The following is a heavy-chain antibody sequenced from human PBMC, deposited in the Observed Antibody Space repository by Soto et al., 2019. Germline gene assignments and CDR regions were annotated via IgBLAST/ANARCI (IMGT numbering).Heavy chain of an antibody. CDR1: GNTFTSYD. D-gene: IGHD3-10*01. CDR2: INPNSGNI. Sequence: ASVKVSCKASGNTFTSYDINWVRQATGHGLEWMGWINPNSGNIGYAQKFLGRVTMTRDTAIRTAYMEVSRLRSDDTAVYYCARGRASGSYYLLDYWGQRTLVTVSS. V-gene: IGHV1-8*01. J-gene: IGHJ4*02. CDR3: ARGRASGSYYLLDY.